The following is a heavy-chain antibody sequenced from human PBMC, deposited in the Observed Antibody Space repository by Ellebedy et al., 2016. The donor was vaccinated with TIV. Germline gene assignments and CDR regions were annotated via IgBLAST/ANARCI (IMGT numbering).Heavy chain of an antibody. CDR2: IIPIFGTA. V-gene: IGHV1-69*13. D-gene: IGHD6-13*01. CDR3: ARHMAVQQLVRGSWFDP. Sequence: AASVKVSCKASGGTFSSYAISWVRQAPGQGLEWMGGIIPIFGTANYAQKFQGRVTITADESTSTAYMELSSLKASDTAMYYCARHMAVQQLVRGSWFDPWGQGTLVTVSS. CDR1: GGTFSSYA. J-gene: IGHJ5*02.